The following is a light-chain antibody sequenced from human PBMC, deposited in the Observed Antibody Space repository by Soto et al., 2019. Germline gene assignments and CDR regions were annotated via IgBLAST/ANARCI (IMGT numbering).Light chain of an antibody. CDR1: QSLSSTY. V-gene: IGKV3-20*01. CDR2: GAS. CDR3: QRYGSSSLS. J-gene: IGKJ4*01. Sequence: EIVWTQSPGTLSLSPGERATLFCRASQSLSSTYLAWYQQRPGQAPRLLIFGASNRATGIPDRFRGSGSGTDFTLTISRLEPGDFAVYYCQRYGSSSLSFGGGTKVDIK.